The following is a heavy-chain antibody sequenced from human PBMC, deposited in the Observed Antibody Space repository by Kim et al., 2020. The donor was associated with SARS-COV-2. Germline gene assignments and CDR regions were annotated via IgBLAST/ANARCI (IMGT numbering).Heavy chain of an antibody. CDR3: AIRLAVAGTIDY. V-gene: IGHV3-23*01. J-gene: IGHJ4*02. CDR1: GVTSRGYA. CDR2: TTESGDST. D-gene: IGHD1-1*01. Sequence: GGSLRLSCAASGVTSRGYAMSWVRQAPGKGLEWVAATTESGDSTYYADSVKGRFTISRDSSKSTLNLEMNSLRVEDTAMYYCAIRLAVAGTIDYWGLGTL.